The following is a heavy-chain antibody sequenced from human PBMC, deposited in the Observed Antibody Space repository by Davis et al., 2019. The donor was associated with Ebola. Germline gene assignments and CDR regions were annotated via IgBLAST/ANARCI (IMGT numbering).Heavy chain of an antibody. J-gene: IGHJ6*02. CDR3: SSYGNYGPWYYGMDV. V-gene: IGHV3-7*01. Sequence: AGSLPLSCAASAFTFSSYWMSWVRQAPGKGLEWVANIKQDGSDTYYVDSVKGRFIISRDNAKNSLYLQMNSLRAEDTGVYYCSSYGNYGPWYYGMDVWGQGTTVTVSS. CDR2: IKQDGSDT. CDR1: AFTFSSYW. D-gene: IGHD3-10*01.